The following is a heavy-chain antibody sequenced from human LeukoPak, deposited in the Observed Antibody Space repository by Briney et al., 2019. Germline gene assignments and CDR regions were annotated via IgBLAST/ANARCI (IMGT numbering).Heavy chain of an antibody. Sequence: SETLSLTCAVSGYSISSGYYWGWIRQPPGKGLEWIGNIYHSGSTYHNPSLKSRVTISVDTSKNQFSLKLSSVTAADTAMYYCARAGEGGYSGYDYYYHYYMDVWGKGTTVTVSS. J-gene: IGHJ6*03. CDR3: ARAGEGGYSGYDYYYHYYMDV. D-gene: IGHD5-12*01. CDR2: IYHSGST. V-gene: IGHV4-38-2*01. CDR1: GYSISSGYY.